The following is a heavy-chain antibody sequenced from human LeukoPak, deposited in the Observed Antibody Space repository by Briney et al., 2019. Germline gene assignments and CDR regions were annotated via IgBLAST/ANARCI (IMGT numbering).Heavy chain of an antibody. Sequence: ASVKVSCKASGYTFTSYGISWVRQAPGQGLEWMGWTSAYNGNTNYAQKLQGRVTKTTDTSTRTAYMELRSLRSDDTAVYYCARDLGYCSSTSCYHDAFDIWGQGTMVTVSS. D-gene: IGHD2-2*01. CDR2: TSAYNGNT. CDR3: ARDLGYCSSTSCYHDAFDI. V-gene: IGHV1-18*01. J-gene: IGHJ3*02. CDR1: GYTFTSYG.